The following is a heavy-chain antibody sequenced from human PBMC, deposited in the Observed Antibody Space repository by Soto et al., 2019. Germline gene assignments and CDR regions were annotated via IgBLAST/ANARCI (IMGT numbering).Heavy chain of an antibody. D-gene: IGHD6-25*01. CDR3: TTVFLLHRGLCSSVF. CDR2: VKSRPDGGTT. V-gene: IGHV3-15*01. J-gene: IGHJ4*02. Sequence: EGQLEQSGGGLVRSGGSLRLSCVASGFSFSTAWMTWVRHAPGKGLAWVGRVKSRPDGGTTDYASPVRGRFTITRDDSKSTAYLQMHSLKGEDKASYYCTTVFLLHRGLCSSVFWGQGALVSVSS. CDR1: GFSFSTAW.